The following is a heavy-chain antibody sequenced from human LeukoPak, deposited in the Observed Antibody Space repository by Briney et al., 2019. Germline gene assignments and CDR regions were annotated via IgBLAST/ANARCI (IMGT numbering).Heavy chain of an antibody. Sequence: PSETPSLTCAVSGYSISSGYYWGWIRQPPGKGLEWIGSIYHSGSTYYNPSLKSRVTISVDTSKNQFSLKLSSVTAADTAVYYCARHRVWKGYYFDYWGQGTLVTVSS. D-gene: IGHD3-16*01. CDR1: GYSISSGYY. CDR2: IYHSGST. J-gene: IGHJ4*02. CDR3: ARHRVWKGYYFDY. V-gene: IGHV4-38-2*01.